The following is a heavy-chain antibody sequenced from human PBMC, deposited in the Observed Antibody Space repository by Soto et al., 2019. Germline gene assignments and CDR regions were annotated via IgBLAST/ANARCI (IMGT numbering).Heavy chain of an antibody. Sequence: GGSQRLSSTASGVTFRSYAMSWVRQAPGKGLEWVSAISGSGGSTYYADSVKGRFTISRDNSKNTLYLQMNSLRAEDTAVYYCAKDRDGYPTEDAFDIWGQGTMVTVSS. J-gene: IGHJ3*02. V-gene: IGHV3-23*01. D-gene: IGHD5-12*01. CDR1: GVTFRSYA. CDR3: AKDRDGYPTEDAFDI. CDR2: ISGSGGST.